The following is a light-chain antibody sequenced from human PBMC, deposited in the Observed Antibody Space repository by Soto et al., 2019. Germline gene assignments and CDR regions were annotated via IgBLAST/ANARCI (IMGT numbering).Light chain of an antibody. Sequence: QSVLTQPPSVSGAPGLRVTISCTGSSSNIGAGYDVHWYQQLPGTAPKLLIYANSNRPSGVTDRFAGSKSGTSASLAITGLQAEDEADYYCQSYDSSLSGSVFGGGTKLTVL. CDR1: SSNIGAGYD. CDR3: QSYDSSLSGSV. V-gene: IGLV1-40*01. J-gene: IGLJ3*02. CDR2: ANS.